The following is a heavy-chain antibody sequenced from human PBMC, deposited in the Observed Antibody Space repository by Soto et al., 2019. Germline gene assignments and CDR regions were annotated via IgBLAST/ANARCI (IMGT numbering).Heavy chain of an antibody. CDR3: ARKYGDYLWTIDY. Sequence: EMQLVESGGGLVQPGGSLRLSCAASGFTFRDYSMNWVRQAPGKGLEWVSYISSTGRTVYYADSVEGRFTISRDNAENSLYLQMNSLRAEDTAVYYCARKYGDYLWTIDYWGQGTLVTVSS. J-gene: IGHJ4*02. CDR2: ISSTGRTV. D-gene: IGHD4-17*01. V-gene: IGHV3-48*01. CDR1: GFTFRDYS.